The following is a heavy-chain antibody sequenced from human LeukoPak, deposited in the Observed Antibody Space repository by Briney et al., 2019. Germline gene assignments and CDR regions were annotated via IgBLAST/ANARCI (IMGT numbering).Heavy chain of an antibody. V-gene: IGHV3-23*01. CDR3: AKGPAMVRGTFDP. D-gene: IGHD3-10*01. CDR1: GFTFSSYA. Sequence: GGSLRLSCATSGFTFSSYAMSWVRQAPGKGLEWVSSISGSGGNTYYADSVKGRFTISRDYSKNSLYLQMNSLRTEETAVYYCAKGPAMVRGTFDPWGQGTLVTVSS. J-gene: IGHJ5*02. CDR2: ISGSGGNT.